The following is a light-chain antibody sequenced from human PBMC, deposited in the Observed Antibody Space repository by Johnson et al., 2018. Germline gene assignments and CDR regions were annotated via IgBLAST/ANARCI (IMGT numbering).Light chain of an antibody. CDR1: SSNIGNNY. V-gene: IGLV1-51*02. CDR3: GTWYSSLSAGNV. Sequence: QSVLTQPPSVSAAPGQKVTISCSGSSSNIGNNYVSWYQQLPGTAPKLLIYENNKRPSGIPDRFSGSKSGTSATLGIPGLPTGDEADYYCGTWYSSLSAGNVFGTGTKVTVL. J-gene: IGLJ1*01. CDR2: ENN.